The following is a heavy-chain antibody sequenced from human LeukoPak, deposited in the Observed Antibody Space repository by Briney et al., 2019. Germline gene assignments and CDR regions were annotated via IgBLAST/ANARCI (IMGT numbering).Heavy chain of an antibody. CDR3: ASIKGSESSSFDY. CDR2: IIPILGIA. D-gene: IGHD6-6*01. CDR1: GGTFSSYT. V-gene: IGHV1-69*02. J-gene: IGHJ4*02. Sequence: TVKVSCKASGGTFSSYTISWVRQAPGQGLEWMGRIIPILGIANYAQKFQGRVTITADKSTSTAYMELSSLRSEDTAVYYCASIKGSESSSFDYWGQGTLVSVSS.